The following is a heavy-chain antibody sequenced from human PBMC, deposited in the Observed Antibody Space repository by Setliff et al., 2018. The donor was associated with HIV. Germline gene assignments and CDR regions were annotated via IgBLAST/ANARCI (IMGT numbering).Heavy chain of an antibody. D-gene: IGHD6-6*01. J-gene: IGHJ3*02. CDR1: GYTFTKFD. Sequence: ASVKVSCKASGYTFTKFDINWVRQATGQGLEWMGWMNPNSGNTGFAQKFQGRVTMTRNTSISTAYMELRSLRSEDTAVYFCAREWVSSSQSSCAFDIWGQGTMVTVSS. CDR3: AREWVSSSQSSCAFDI. CDR2: MNPNSGNT. V-gene: IGHV1-8*01.